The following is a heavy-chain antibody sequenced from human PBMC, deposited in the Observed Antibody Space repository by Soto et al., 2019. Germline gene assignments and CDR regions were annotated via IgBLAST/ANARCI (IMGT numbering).Heavy chain of an antibody. CDR2: IYYSGRI. Sequence: SETLSLTCSVSGASINRGDTDYWNWIRQHPVKGLEWIGYIYYSGRIYYNPSLESRVTISVDTSKNQFSLKLTSVTAADTAVYYCAHPIRSLYYLGMDGSGQGTTVTVSS. V-gene: IGHV4-31*03. CDR1: GASINRGDTDY. D-gene: IGHD3-10*01. J-gene: IGHJ6*02. CDR3: AHPIRSLYYLGMDG.